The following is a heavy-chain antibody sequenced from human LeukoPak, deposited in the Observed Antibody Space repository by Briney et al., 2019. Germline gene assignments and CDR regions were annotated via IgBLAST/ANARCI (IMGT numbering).Heavy chain of an antibody. D-gene: IGHD2-2*01. Sequence: SETLSLTCTVSGGSISTYYWSWIRQPAGKGLEWIGRIHSSGTTHYNPSPRSRVTLSIDTSKNQFSLKLSSVTAADTAVYYCGRLNLPAVSGALDYWGQGTLVTVSS. CDR1: GGSISTYY. J-gene: IGHJ4*02. CDR3: GRLNLPAVSGALDY. CDR2: IHSSGTT. V-gene: IGHV4-4*07.